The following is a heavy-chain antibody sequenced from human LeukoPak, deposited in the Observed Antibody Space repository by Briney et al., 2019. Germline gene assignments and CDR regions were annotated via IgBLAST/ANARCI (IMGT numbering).Heavy chain of an antibody. V-gene: IGHV3-49*03. J-gene: IGHJ4*02. Sequence: PGGSLRLSCATCGFNFGVVAMDWIRQAPGKGLEWVGFIRHREYGGTAEYAASVNGRFAISRDDSKSIVYLQMNDLRTEDTAVYYCARERAGDVDYWGLGTLVTVSS. CDR3: ARERAGDVDY. CDR2: IRHREYGGTA. CDR1: GFNFGVVA.